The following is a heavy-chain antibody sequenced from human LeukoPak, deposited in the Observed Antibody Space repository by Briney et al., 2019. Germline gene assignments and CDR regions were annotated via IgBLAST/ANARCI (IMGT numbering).Heavy chain of an antibody. V-gene: IGHV1-69*05. CDR1: GGTFSSYA. Sequence: SVKVSCKAAGGTFSSYAISWVRQAPGQGLEWMGRIIPVFGTANYAQKFQGRVTITTDESTSTAYMELSSLRSEDTAVYYCASLTFGGVIFDYWGQGTLVTVSS. CDR2: IIPVFGTA. D-gene: IGHD3-16*01. J-gene: IGHJ4*02. CDR3: ASLTFGGVIFDY.